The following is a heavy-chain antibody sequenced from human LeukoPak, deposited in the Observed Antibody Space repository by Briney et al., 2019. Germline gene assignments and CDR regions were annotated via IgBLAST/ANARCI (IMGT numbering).Heavy chain of an antibody. CDR3: ARGPPYSYGYEEFDY. D-gene: IGHD5-18*01. J-gene: IGHJ4*02. CDR2: INAGNGNT. Sequence: ASVKDSCKASGYTFTSYAMHWVRQAPGQRLEWMGWINAGNGNTKYSQKFQGRVTITRDTSASTAYMELSSLRSEDTAVYYCARGPPYSYGYEEFDYWGQGTLVTVSS. V-gene: IGHV1-3*01. CDR1: GYTFTSYA.